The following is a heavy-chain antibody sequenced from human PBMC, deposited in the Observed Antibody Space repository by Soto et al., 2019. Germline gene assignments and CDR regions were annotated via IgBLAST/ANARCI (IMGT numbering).Heavy chain of an antibody. CDR2: VNPIVSMS. CDR1: GGTFNSYT. V-gene: IGHV1-69*02. D-gene: IGHD3-10*01. Sequence: QVQLVQSGAEVKKPGSSVKVSCTASGGTFNSYTINWVRQAPGQGLEWVGRVNPIVSMSNYARKFQGRVTINADKSTSTAYMYLTSLKSDYTAVYYCATSDGSGSTHFDFWGQGSLVTVSS. CDR3: ATSDGSGSTHFDF. J-gene: IGHJ4*02.